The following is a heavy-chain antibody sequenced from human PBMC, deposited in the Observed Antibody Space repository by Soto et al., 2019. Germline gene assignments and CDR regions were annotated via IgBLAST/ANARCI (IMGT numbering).Heavy chain of an antibody. D-gene: IGHD1-26*01. V-gene: IGHV1-46*01. Sequence: QVQLVQSGAEVKKPGASVKVSCKASGYTLSDANINWVRQAPGQGPEWMGIINPRADSTNYAQKCQGRVTLTRNTSTSTDYLELSSLRSEDTAVYYCARDLRAGGDYWGQGTLVTVSS. J-gene: IGHJ4*02. CDR2: INPRADST. CDR1: GYTLSDAN. CDR3: ARDLRAGGDY.